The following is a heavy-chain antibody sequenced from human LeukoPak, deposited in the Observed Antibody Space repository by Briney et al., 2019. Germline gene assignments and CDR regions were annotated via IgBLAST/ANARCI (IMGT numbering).Heavy chain of an antibody. V-gene: IGHV3-74*01. CDR1: GFTFSSYW. CDR2: IHSDGSST. CDR3: ARSRVTPQGDDAFDI. Sequence: PGGSLRLSCAASGFTFSSYWMHWVRQAPGKGLVWVSHIHSDGSSTNYAESVKGRCTISRDNAKNTLYLEMNSLRVEDTAVYYCARSRVTPQGDDAFDIWGQGTLVTVS. J-gene: IGHJ3*02. D-gene: IGHD2-21*02.